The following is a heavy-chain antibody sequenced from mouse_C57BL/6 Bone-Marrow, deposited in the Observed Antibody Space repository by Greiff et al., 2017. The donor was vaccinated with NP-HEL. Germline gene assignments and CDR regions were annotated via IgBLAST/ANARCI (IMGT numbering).Heavy chain of an antibody. CDR2: ISSGSSTI. V-gene: IGHV5-17*01. CDR3: ARGYYDYPWFAY. CDR1: GFTFSDYG. J-gene: IGHJ3*01. Sequence: EVHLVESGGGLVKPGGSLKLSCAASGFTFSDYGMHWVRQAPAKGLEWVAYISSGSSTIYYADTVKGRFTISRDNAKNTLFLQMTSLRSEDTAMYYCARGYYDYPWFAYWGQGTLVTVSA. D-gene: IGHD2-4*01.